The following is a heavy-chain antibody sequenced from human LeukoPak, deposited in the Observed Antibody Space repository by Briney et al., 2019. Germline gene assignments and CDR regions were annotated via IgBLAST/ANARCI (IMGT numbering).Heavy chain of an antibody. D-gene: IGHD3-3*01. Sequence: ASVKVSCKASGYTFTSYAMNWVRQAPGQGLEWMGWINTNTGNPTYAQGFTGRFVFSLDTSVSTAYLQISSLKAEDTAVYYCARKGEYDFWSGSLAAYYYYYGMDVWGQGTTVTVSS. CDR1: GYTFTSYA. CDR3: ARKGEYDFWSGSLAAYYYYYGMDV. V-gene: IGHV7-4-1*02. J-gene: IGHJ6*02. CDR2: INTNTGNP.